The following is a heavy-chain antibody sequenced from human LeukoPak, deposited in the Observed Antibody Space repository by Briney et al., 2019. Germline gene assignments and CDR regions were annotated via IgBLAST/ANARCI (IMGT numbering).Heavy chain of an antibody. D-gene: IGHD6-6*01. CDR2: ISSSSSYI. CDR3: AKGQAVRAYWYFDL. J-gene: IGHJ2*01. V-gene: IGHV3-21*04. Sequence: GGSARLSCAASGFTFSSYSMNCVRQAPGKGLEWVSSISSSSSYIYYADSVKGRFTISRDNAKNSLYLQMNSLRAEDMALYYCAKGQAVRAYWYFDLWGRGTLVTVSS. CDR1: GFTFSSYS.